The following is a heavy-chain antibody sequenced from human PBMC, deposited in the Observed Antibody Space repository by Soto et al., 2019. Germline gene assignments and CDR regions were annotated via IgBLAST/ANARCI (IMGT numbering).Heavy chain of an antibody. CDR3: AKSKDSTIFGVVIYYFDY. CDR2: LSGTGDST. CDR1: GFTFSSFA. V-gene: IGHV3-23*01. Sequence: EVQLLESGGGLVQPGGSLRLSCAASGFTFSSFAMNWVRQAPGKGLEWVSALSGTGDSTYYTDSVKGRFTISRDNSKNTLFLQMNSLRAEDTAVYYCAKSKDSTIFGVVIYYFDYWGQGTLVTVSS. D-gene: IGHD3-3*01. J-gene: IGHJ4*02.